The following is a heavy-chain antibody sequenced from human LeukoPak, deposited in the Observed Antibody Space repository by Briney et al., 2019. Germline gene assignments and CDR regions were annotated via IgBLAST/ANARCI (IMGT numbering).Heavy chain of an antibody. J-gene: IGHJ4*02. V-gene: IGHV4-4*07. D-gene: IGHD5-24*01. Sequence: SETLSLTCTVSGGSISSYYWSWIRQPAGKGLEWIGRIYTSGSTNYNPSLKSRVTMPVDTSKNQFSLKLSSVTAADTAVYYCARGGRDGYNFYFDYWGQGTLVTVSS. CDR3: ARGGRDGYNFYFDY. CDR2: IYTSGST. CDR1: GGSISSYY.